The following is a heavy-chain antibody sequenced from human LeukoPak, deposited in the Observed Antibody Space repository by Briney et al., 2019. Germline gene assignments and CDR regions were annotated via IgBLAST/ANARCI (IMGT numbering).Heavy chain of an antibody. CDR2: IKQDGSEK. CDR3: ARDLVDGSGPNWFDP. Sequence: GGSLRLSCAASDFTFSSYWMSWVRQAPGKGLEWVANIKQDGSEKYYVDSVKGRFTISRDNAKNSLYLQMNSLRAEDTAVYYCARDLVDGSGPNWFDPWGQGTLVTVSS. D-gene: IGHD3-10*01. J-gene: IGHJ5*02. CDR1: DFTFSSYW. V-gene: IGHV3-7*01.